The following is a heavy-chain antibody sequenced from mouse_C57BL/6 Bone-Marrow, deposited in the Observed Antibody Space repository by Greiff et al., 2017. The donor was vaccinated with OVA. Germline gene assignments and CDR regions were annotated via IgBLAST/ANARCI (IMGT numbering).Heavy chain of an antibody. CDR1: GYTFTSYW. CDR2: INPSSGYT. Sequence: QVQLQQSGAELAKPGASVKLSCKASGYTFTSYWMHWVTQRPGQGLEWIGYINPSSGYTTYNQKFKDKATLTADKSSSTAYMRLSRLTCEDSAVYYCARRTYAGAMDYWGQGTSVTVSS. V-gene: IGHV1-7*01. J-gene: IGHJ4*01. CDR3: ARRTYAGAMDY. D-gene: IGHD6-5*01.